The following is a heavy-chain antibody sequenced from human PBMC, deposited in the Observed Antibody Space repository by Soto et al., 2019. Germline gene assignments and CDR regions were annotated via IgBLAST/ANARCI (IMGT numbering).Heavy chain of an antibody. CDR2: IYSGGST. CDR1: GFTVCSNY. D-gene: IGHD3-22*01. V-gene: IGHV3-53*01. J-gene: IGHJ6*02. Sequence: AGGSLRLSCAASGFTVCSNYMSWVRQAPGKGLEWVSVIYSGGSTYYADSVKGRFTISRDNSKNTLYLQMNSLRAEDTAVYYCARYYDSSGYLRGDYYGMDVWGQGTTVTVSS. CDR3: ARYYDSSGYLRGDYYGMDV.